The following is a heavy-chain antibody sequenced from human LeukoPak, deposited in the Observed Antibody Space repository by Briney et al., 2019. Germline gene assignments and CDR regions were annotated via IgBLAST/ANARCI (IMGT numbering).Heavy chain of an antibody. D-gene: IGHD6-19*01. CDR3: ARADYSSGWYGAYYFDY. Sequence: SETLSLTCTVSGGSISSGDYYWSWIRQPPGKGLEWIGYIYYSGSTYYNPSLKSRVTIPVDTSKNQFSLKLSSVTAADTAVYYCARADYSSGWYGAYYFDYWGQGTLVTVSS. V-gene: IGHV4-30-4*01. CDR2: IYYSGST. CDR1: GGSISSGDYY. J-gene: IGHJ4*02.